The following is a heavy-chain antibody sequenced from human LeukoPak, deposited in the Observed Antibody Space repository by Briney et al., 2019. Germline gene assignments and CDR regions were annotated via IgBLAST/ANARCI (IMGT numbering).Heavy chain of an antibody. V-gene: IGHV3-53*01. J-gene: IGHJ4*02. Sequence: GGSLRLSCAASGFTVSSNYMSWVRQAPGKGLEWVSVIYSGGSTYYADSVKGRFTISRDNSKNTLYLQTNSLRAEDTAVYYCARDGNYYDSSGYFDYWGQGTLVTVSS. CDR1: GFTVSSNY. D-gene: IGHD3-22*01. CDR2: IYSGGST. CDR3: ARDGNYYDSSGYFDY.